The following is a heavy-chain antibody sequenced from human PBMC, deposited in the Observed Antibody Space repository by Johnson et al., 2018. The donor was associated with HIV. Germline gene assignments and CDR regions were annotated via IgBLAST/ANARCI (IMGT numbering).Heavy chain of an antibody. D-gene: IGHD3-10*01. CDR1: GFTVSSNY. Sequence: QVQLVESGGGLIQPEGSLRLSCAASGFTVSSNYMSWIRQAPGKGLEWVSYISGSGIDIYYADSVKGRFTISRDSSKNTLYLQMNSLRVEDTAVYYCARDSGDSGLLDFWGQGTMVTVSS. CDR2: ISGSGIDI. CDR3: ARDSGDSGLLDF. J-gene: IGHJ3*01. V-gene: IGHV3-11*04.